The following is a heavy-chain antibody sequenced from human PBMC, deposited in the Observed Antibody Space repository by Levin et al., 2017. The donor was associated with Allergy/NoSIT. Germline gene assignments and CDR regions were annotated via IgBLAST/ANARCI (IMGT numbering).Heavy chain of an antibody. CDR1: GFTFKSYS. CDR3: AKGTTTSSYAPLDV. Sequence: GGSLRLSCAVSGFTFKSYSMAWVRQAPGKGLEWVSTISDSGGTTNYAESVKGRFTISRDSSRNTLNLQMSSLRAEDTAIYYCAKGTTTSSYAPLDVWGKGTTVTVSS. J-gene: IGHJ6*04. V-gene: IGHV3-23*01. CDR2: ISDSGGTT. D-gene: IGHD2-2*01.